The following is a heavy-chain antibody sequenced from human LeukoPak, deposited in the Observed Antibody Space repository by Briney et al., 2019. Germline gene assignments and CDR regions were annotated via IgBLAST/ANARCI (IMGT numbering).Heavy chain of an antibody. Sequence: PGGSLRLSCAASGFPFSSYSMTWVRQASGKGLEWVANIKPDGTTKFYVDSVKGRFTISRDNALNSLYLQMNSLRAGDTAIYYCARSIPYGTTWYGRSDYWGQGTLVTVSS. CDR3: ARSIPYGTTWYGRSDY. CDR1: GFPFSSYS. J-gene: IGHJ4*02. CDR2: IKPDGTTK. V-gene: IGHV3-7*03. D-gene: IGHD6-13*01.